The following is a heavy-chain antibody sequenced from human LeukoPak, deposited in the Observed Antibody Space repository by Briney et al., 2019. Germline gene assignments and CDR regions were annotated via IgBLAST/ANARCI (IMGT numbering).Heavy chain of an antibody. D-gene: IGHD3-10*01. J-gene: IGHJ5*02. CDR2: INPSGGST. V-gene: IGHV1-46*03. Sequence: ASVKVSCKASGYTFTSYYMHWVRQARGQGLEWMGIINPSGGSTSYAQKFQGRVTMTRDTSTSTVYMGLSSLRSEDTAVYYCAREVSMVRGVIIVNWFDPWGQGTLVTVSS. CDR1: GYTFTSYY. CDR3: AREVSMVRGVIIVNWFDP.